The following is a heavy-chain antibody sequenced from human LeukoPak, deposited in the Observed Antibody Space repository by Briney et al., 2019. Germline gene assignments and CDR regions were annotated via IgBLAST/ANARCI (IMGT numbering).Heavy chain of an antibody. D-gene: IGHD2-15*01. CDR3: AREGEVGYCSGGSCYSYAFDI. Sequence: PGGSLRLSCAASGFTVSSNYMSWVRQAPGKGLEWVSVIYSGGSTYYADSVKGRFTISRDNSKNTLYLQMNSLRAEDTAVYYCAREGEVGYCSGGSCYSYAFDIWGQGTMVTVSS. V-gene: IGHV3-53*01. CDR1: GFTVSSNY. J-gene: IGHJ3*02. CDR2: IYSGGST.